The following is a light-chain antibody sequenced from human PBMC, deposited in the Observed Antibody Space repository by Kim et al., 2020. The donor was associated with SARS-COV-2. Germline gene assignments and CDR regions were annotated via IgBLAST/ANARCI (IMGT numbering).Light chain of an antibody. J-gene: IGKJ1*01. Sequence: AESVGDRVTITCRASQSISSYFNWCQQKPGKAPKLLIYAATSLQSGVPTRFSGSGSGTDFTLTISSLQPEDFATYYCQQRYSATGFGQGTKVDIK. V-gene: IGKV1-39*01. CDR1: QSISSY. CDR2: AAT. CDR3: QQRYSATG.